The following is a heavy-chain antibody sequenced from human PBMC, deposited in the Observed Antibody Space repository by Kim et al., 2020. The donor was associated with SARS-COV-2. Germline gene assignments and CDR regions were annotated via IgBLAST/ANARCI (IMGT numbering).Heavy chain of an antibody. D-gene: IGHD2-15*01. CDR1: GDSISSGLYY. CDR3: ARIHCGGASCLHLSPNY. V-gene: IGHV4-39*01. Sequence: SEILSLTCSVSGDSISSGLYYWGWIRQSPGRGLEWIGTFYYSGSTYYNPSLRSRVTISADTANNQFSLKVNSVTAADTAIYYCARIHCGGASCLHLSPNYWGQGTLVTVSS. CDR2: FYYSGST. J-gene: IGHJ4*02.